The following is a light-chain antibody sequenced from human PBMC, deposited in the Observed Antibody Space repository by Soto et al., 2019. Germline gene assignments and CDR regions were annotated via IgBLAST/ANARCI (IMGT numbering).Light chain of an antibody. V-gene: IGLV2-14*01. CDR2: EVT. CDR3: SSHTSVNTRV. Sequence: QSVLTQPASVSGSPGQSIAISCTGTSSDVGTYDYASWYQQYPDKAPKLIIYEVTQRPSGVSNRFSGSKSGNTASLTISGLQAEDEADYYCSSHTSVNTRVFGTGTKVTVL. CDR1: SSDVGTYDY. J-gene: IGLJ1*01.